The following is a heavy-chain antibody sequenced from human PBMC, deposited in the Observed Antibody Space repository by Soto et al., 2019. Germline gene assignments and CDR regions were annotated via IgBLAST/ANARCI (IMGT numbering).Heavy chain of an antibody. V-gene: IGHV4-39*01. CDR2: IYYRGNT. Sequence: QLQLQESGPGLVKPSETLSLTCSVSGDSINSDNYYWGWIRQPPGKGLEWIGRIYYRGNTYSNPSLKTQVTRSLDKSKIQFSLKLNSVTAADSAVYFCARLEGLATISYYFDYWGQGTLVTVSS. J-gene: IGHJ4*02. CDR3: ARLEGLATISYYFDY. CDR1: GDSINSDNYY. D-gene: IGHD3-9*01.